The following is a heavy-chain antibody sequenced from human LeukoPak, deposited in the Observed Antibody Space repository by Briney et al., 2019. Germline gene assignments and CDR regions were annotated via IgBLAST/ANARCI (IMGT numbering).Heavy chain of an antibody. CDR1: GSTVTSYG. J-gene: IGHJ4*02. CDR2: ISAYNGNT. CDR3: ARIATMIKDY. Sequence: ASVKVSCKASGSTVTSYGISWMRQAPGQGLEWMGWISAYNGNTNNAQKPHGRVTMSTDTSTSTAYMELRSLRSDDTGVFYCARIATMIKDYWGGGGMVSVRS. D-gene: IGHD3-22*01. V-gene: IGHV1-18*01.